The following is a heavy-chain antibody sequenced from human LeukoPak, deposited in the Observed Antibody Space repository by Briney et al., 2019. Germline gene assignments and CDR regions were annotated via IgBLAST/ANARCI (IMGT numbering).Heavy chain of an antibody. V-gene: IGHV1-18*01. CDR1: GYTFTSYG. Sequence: ASVKVSCKASGYTFTSYGISWVRQAPGQGLEWMGWISAYNGNTNYAQKFQGRVTMTEDTSTDTAYMELSSLRSEDTAVYYCATNALVGTRPDAFDIWGQGTMVTVSS. CDR3: ATNALVGTRPDAFDI. J-gene: IGHJ3*02. CDR2: ISAYNGNT. D-gene: IGHD1-26*01.